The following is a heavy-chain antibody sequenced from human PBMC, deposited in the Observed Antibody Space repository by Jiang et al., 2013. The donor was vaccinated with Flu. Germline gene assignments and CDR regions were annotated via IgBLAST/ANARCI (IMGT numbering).Heavy chain of an antibody. Sequence: SGAEVKKPGASVKVSCKVSGHTLTASSMHWVRQAPGKGLEWVGGFDPEDGETVYTQKFQGRLTMTEDTSIDTAYMELSRLRSDDTAVYYCATGSKNYGSCYFDLWGRGTLVAVSS. D-gene: IGHD4-17*01. CDR1: GHTLTASS. V-gene: IGHV1-24*01. J-gene: IGHJ2*01. CDR2: FDPEDGET. CDR3: ATGSKNYGSCYFDL.